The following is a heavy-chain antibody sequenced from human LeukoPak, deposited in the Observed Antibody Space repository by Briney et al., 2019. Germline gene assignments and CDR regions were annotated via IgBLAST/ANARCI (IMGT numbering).Heavy chain of an antibody. D-gene: IGHD5-12*01. J-gene: IGHJ4*02. CDR2: IIPIFGTA. Sequence: SVKVSCKASGGTFSSYAISWVRQAPGHGLEWMGGIIPIFGTANYAQKFQGRVTITADESTSTAYMELSSLRSEDTAVYYCASGHGGGYDFLDYFDYWGQGTLVTVSS. CDR3: ASGHGGGYDFLDYFDY. CDR1: GGTFSSYA. V-gene: IGHV1-69*13.